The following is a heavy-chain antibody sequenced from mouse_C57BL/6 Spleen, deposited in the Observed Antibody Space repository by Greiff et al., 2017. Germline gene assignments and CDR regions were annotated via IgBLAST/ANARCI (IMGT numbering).Heavy chain of an antibody. V-gene: IGHV2-2*01. CDR2: IWSGGST. Sequence: VMLVESGPGLVQPSQSLSITCTVSGFSLTSYGVHWVRQSPGKGLEWLGVIWSGGSTDYNAAFISRLSISKDNSKSQVFFKMNSLQADDTAIYYCARNRGGPLDYWGQGTTLTVSS. CDR3: ARNRGGPLDY. J-gene: IGHJ2*01. D-gene: IGHD3-3*01. CDR1: GFSLTSYG.